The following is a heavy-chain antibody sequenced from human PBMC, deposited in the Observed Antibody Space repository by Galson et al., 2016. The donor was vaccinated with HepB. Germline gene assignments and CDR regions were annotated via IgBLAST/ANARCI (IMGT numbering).Heavy chain of an antibody. CDR3: ARAGSPYYDFWSGYYRPDAFDI. Sequence: SETLSLTCTVSGGSISSSSHYWGWIRQPPGKGPEWIGSLYYSGSTTYYNPSLKSRVTISVDTSKNQFSLKLSSVTAADTAVYYCARAGSPYYDFWSGYYRPDAFDIWGQGTMVTVAS. J-gene: IGHJ3*02. D-gene: IGHD3-3*01. CDR2: LYYSGSTT. V-gene: IGHV4-39*01. CDR1: GGSISSSSHY.